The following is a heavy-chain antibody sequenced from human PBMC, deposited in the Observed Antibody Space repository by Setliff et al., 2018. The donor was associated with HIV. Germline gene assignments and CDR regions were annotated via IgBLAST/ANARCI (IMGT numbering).Heavy chain of an antibody. D-gene: IGHD3-10*01. Sequence: GESLKLSCKASGYRFNNYWIGWVRQMPGKGLEWMGIIYPGDMDVKYNPSFQGRVTISADRFRTTTYLQWSGLKASDTAIYYCARGGYWYDDNPYYRPLDYWGQGTLVTVSS. CDR3: ARGGYWYDDNPYYRPLDY. V-gene: IGHV5-51*01. CDR2: IYPGDMDV. J-gene: IGHJ4*02. CDR1: GYRFNNYW.